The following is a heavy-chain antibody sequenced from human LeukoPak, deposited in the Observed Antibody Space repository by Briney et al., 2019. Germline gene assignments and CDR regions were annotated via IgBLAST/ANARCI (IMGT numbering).Heavy chain of an antibody. Sequence: ASVKVSCKASGYTFTSYYMHWVRQAPGQGLEWMGIINPSGGSTSYAQKFQGRVTMTRDMSTSTVYMELSSLRSEDTAVYYCARDSLMEYYDSSGYPDYWGQGTLVTVSS. CDR1: GYTFTSYY. D-gene: IGHD3-22*01. CDR3: ARDSLMEYYDSSGYPDY. V-gene: IGHV1-46*01. J-gene: IGHJ4*02. CDR2: INPSGGST.